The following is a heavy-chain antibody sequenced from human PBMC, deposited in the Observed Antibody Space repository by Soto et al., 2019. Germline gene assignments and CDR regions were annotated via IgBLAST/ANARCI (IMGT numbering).Heavy chain of an antibody. CDR2: IYYSGST. Sequence: SETLSLTCTVSGGSISSYYWSWIRQPPGKGLEWIGYIYYSGSTNYNPSLKSRVTISVDTSKNQFSLKLSSVTAADTAVYYCARSASGFYLRRNYFDYWGQGTLVTVSS. CDR3: ARSASGFYLRRNYFDY. V-gene: IGHV4-59*01. J-gene: IGHJ4*02. CDR1: GGSISSYY. D-gene: IGHD5-12*01.